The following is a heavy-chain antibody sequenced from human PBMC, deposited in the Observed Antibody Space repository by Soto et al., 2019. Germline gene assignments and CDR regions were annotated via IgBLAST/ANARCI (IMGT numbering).Heavy chain of an antibody. V-gene: IGHV3-64D*06. Sequence: VGSLRLSCSVSGFTFSNYDMHWVRQAPGKGLEYVSGITSDGDSTWHADSVKDRFTISRDNSKNTLFLQMSSLRVEDTAIYFCVKGNQLLRYYFEFWGPGALVTVSS. CDR3: VKGNQLLRYYFEF. CDR2: ITSDGDST. D-gene: IGHD2-15*01. CDR1: GFTFSNYD. J-gene: IGHJ4*01.